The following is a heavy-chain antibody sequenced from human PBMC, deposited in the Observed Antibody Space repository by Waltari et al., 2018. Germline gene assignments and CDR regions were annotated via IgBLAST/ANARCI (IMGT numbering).Heavy chain of an antibody. Sequence: QLQLQESGPGLVKPSETLSLTCTVSGGSISSSSYYWGWIRQPPGKGLEWIGSIYYSGGTYSNPSLKSRVTMSVDTSKNQCSLKLGAVTAADTAVYYCARVVPAALFDYWGQGTLVTVSS. V-gene: IGHV4-39*07. J-gene: IGHJ4*02. D-gene: IGHD2-2*01. CDR2: IYYSGGT. CDR1: GGSISSSSYY. CDR3: ARVVPAALFDY.